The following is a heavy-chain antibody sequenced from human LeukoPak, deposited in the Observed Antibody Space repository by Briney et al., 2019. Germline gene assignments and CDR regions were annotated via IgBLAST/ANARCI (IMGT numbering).Heavy chain of an antibody. CDR1: GGSFSGYY. V-gene: IGHV4-34*01. D-gene: IGHD3-9*01. CDR3: ARGALRYFDWLFSP. J-gene: IGHJ5*02. CDR2: INHSGST. Sequence: SETLSPTCAVYGGSFSGYYWSWIRQPPGKGLEWIGEINHSGSTNYNPSLKSRVTISVDTSKNQFSLKLSSVTAADTAVYYCARGALRYFDWLFSPWGQGTLVTVSS.